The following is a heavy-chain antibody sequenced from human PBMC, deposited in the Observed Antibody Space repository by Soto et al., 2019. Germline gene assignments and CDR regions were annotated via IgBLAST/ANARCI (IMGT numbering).Heavy chain of an antibody. J-gene: IGHJ5*02. V-gene: IGHV1-18*01. Sequence: ASVKVSCKASGYTFTSYGISWVRQAPGQGLEWMGWISAYNGNTNYAQKLQGRVTMTTDTSTSTAYMELRSLRSDDTAVYYCARDRGIVGANWFDPWGQGTLVTVSS. D-gene: IGHD1-26*01. CDR3: ARDRGIVGANWFDP. CDR1: GYTFTSYG. CDR2: ISAYNGNT.